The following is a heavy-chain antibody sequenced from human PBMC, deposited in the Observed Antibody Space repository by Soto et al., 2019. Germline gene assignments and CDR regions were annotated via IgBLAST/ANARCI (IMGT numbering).Heavy chain of an antibody. V-gene: IGHV1-69*13. CDR1: GGTFSSYA. J-gene: IGHJ4*02. Sequence: ASVKVSCKASGGTFSSYAISWVRQAPGQGLEWMGGIIPIFGTANYAQKFQGRVTITADESTSTAYMELSSLRSEDTAVYYCARDRRDYYDSSGYRYFDYWGQGTLVTVSS. CDR2: IIPIFGTA. CDR3: ARDRRDYYDSSGYRYFDY. D-gene: IGHD3-22*01.